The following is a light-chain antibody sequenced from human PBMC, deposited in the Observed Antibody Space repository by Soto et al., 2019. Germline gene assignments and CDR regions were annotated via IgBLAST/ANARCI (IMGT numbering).Light chain of an antibody. V-gene: IGLV2-14*01. CDR3: SSYTNSGTYV. Sequence: QSALTQPASVSGSPGQSITISCTGTSSDVGAYNYVSWYQQHPGKAPKLMIYDVSNRPSGISDRFSVSKSGNTASLTISILQADDEADYYCSSYTNSGTYVFGTGTKLTVL. CDR1: SSDVGAYNY. J-gene: IGLJ1*01. CDR2: DVS.